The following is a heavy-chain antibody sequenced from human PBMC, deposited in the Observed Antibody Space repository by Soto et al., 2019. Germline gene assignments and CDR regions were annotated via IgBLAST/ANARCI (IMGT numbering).Heavy chain of an antibody. CDR3: ARVTVTKVAAFDI. Sequence: QVQLQESGPGLVKPSETLSLTCTVSGGSVSSGSYYWSWIRQPPGKGLEWIGYIYYSGSTNYNPSLKSRVTISVDTSKNQFSLKLSSVTAADTAVYYCARVTVTKVAAFDIWGQGTMVTVSS. D-gene: IGHD4-17*01. CDR1: GGSVSSGSYY. J-gene: IGHJ3*02. CDR2: IYYSGST. V-gene: IGHV4-61*01.